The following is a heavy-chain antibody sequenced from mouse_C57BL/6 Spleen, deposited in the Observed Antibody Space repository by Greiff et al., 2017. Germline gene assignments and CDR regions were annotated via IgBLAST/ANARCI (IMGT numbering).Heavy chain of an antibody. D-gene: IGHD2-3*01. V-gene: IGHV3-6*01. J-gene: IGHJ2*01. CDR3: ASFYDGYC. Sequence: EVKLMESGPGLVKPSQSLSLTCSVTGYSITSGYYWNWIRQFPGNKLEWMGYISYDGSNNYNPSLKNRISITRDTSKNQFFLKLNSVTTEDTATYYCASFYDGYCWGQGTTLTVSS. CDR2: ISYDGSN. CDR1: GYSITSGYY.